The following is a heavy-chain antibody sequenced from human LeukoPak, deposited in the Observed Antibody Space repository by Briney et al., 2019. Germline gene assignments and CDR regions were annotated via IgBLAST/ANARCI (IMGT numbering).Heavy chain of an antibody. CDR1: GFTFSSYE. V-gene: IGHV3-48*01. Sequence: GGSLRLSCAASGFTFSSYEMNWVRQAPGKGLEWVSYISSSSSTIYYADSVKGRFTISRDNAKNSLYLQMNSLRAEDTAVYYCARGALTVTTSYYYYYMDVWGKGTTVTVSS. D-gene: IGHD4-17*01. CDR3: ARGALTVTTSYYYYYMDV. CDR2: ISSSSSTI. J-gene: IGHJ6*03.